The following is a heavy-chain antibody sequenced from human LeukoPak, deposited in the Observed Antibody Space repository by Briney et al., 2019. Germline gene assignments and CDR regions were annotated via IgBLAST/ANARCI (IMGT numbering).Heavy chain of an antibody. CDR3: ARELNGAFDL. CDR2: ISGSSSYI. V-gene: IGHV3-21*01. D-gene: IGHD1-1*01. J-gene: IGHJ5*02. Sequence: KPGGSLRLSCAASGFTFSSYSMNWVRQAPGKGLEWLSSISGSSSYIYYADSVKGRFTISRDNAKNSLYLQMNSLRAADTAVYYCARELNGAFDLWGQGTLVTVSS. CDR1: GFTFSSYS.